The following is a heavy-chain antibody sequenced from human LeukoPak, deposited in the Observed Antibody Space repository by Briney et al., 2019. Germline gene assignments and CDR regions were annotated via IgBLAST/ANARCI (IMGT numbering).Heavy chain of an antibody. Sequence: PGGSLRLSCAASGFTVSSNYMSWVRQAPGKGLEWVSVIYSGGSTYYADSVKGRFTISRDNSKNTLYLQMNSLRAEDTAVYYCASWSSSWYPFDYWGQGALVTVSS. CDR3: ASWSSSWYPFDY. CDR2: IYSGGST. D-gene: IGHD6-13*01. CDR1: GFTVSSNY. V-gene: IGHV3-53*05. J-gene: IGHJ4*02.